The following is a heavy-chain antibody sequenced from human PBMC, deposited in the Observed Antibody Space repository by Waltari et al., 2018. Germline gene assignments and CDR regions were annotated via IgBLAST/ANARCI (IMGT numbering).Heavy chain of an antibody. J-gene: IGHJ6*02. V-gene: IGHV4-31*03. Sequence: QVQLQESGPGLVKPSQTLSLTCTVPGGSISSGGYYWSWIRQPPGQGLEWIGYIYYSGSTYYNPSLKSRVTISVDTSKNQFSLKLSSVTAADTAVYYCAREKSIAARNYYYYYGMDVWGQGTTVTVSS. CDR3: AREKSIAARNYYYYYGMDV. CDR1: GGSISSGGYY. CDR2: IYYSGST. D-gene: IGHD6-6*01.